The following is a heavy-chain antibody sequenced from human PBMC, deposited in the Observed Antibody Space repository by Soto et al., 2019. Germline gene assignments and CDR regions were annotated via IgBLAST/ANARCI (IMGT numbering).Heavy chain of an antibody. CDR2: IWYDGSNK. V-gene: IGHV3-33*01. CDR1: GFTFSSYG. CDR3: ARDCTGEELLGNDFDI. Sequence: QVQLVESGGGVVQPGRSLRLSCAASGFTFSSYGMHWVRQAPGKGLEWVAVIWYDGSNKYYADSVKGRFTISRDNSKNTLYLQMNSLRAEDTAVYYCARDCTGEELLGNDFDIWGQGTMVTVSS. D-gene: IGHD1-26*01. J-gene: IGHJ3*02.